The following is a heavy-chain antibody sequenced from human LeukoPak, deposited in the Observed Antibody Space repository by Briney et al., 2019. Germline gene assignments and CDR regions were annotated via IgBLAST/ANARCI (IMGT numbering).Heavy chain of an antibody. CDR3: ARDRGMVGNFDY. CDR2: ISYDGSDK. V-gene: IGHV3-30*03. J-gene: IGHJ4*02. Sequence: GGSLRLSCAASGFTFRNYGMQWVRQTPGKGLEWVTLISYDGSDKYYADSVKGRFSISRDNSKNTLYLQMNSLRAEDTAVYYCARDRGMVGNFDYWGQGTLVTVSS. D-gene: IGHD1-26*01. CDR1: GFTFRNYG.